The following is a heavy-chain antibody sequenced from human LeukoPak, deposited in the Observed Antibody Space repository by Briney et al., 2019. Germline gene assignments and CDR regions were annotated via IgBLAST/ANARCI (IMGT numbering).Heavy chain of an antibody. D-gene: IGHD3-10*01. J-gene: IGHJ6*02. V-gene: IGHV3-48*04. Sequence: GGSLRLSCAASGFTFSSYSMNWVRQAPGKGLEWVSYISSSSSTIYYADSVKGRFTISRDNAKNSLYLQMNSLRAEDTAVYYCAREFRGLLWFGESTSYYYYGMDVWGQGTTVTVSS. CDR1: GFTFSSYS. CDR2: ISSSSSTI. CDR3: AREFRGLLWFGESTSYYYYGMDV.